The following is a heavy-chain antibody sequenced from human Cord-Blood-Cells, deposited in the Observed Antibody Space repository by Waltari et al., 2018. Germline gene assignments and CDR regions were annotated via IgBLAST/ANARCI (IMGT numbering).Heavy chain of an antibody. CDR2: VDPEDGET. Sequence: QVQLVQSGAEVKKPGASVKVSCKVSGYTLTELSMHRARQAPGNGPEWMGDVDPEDGETIYAQKFQGRVTMTEDTSTDTAYMELSSLRSEDTAVYYCATGRKPDDILTISYYYGMDVWGQGTTVTVSS. J-gene: IGHJ6*02. V-gene: IGHV1-24*01. CDR3: ATGRKPDDILTISYYYGMDV. CDR1: GYTLTELS. D-gene: IGHD3-9*01.